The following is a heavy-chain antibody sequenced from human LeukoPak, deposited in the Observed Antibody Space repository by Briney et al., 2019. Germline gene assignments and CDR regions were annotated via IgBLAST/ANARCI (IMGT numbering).Heavy chain of an antibody. Sequence: GGSLRLSCAPSGLSFSSYTIHWVRQAPGKGLEWVAVIWYDGSNKYYADSVKGRFTISRDNSKNTLYLQMNSLRAEDTAVYYCARDPPAAAGPYYYYGMDVWGQGTTVTVSS. V-gene: IGHV3-33*08. CDR3: ARDPPAAAGPYYYYGMDV. CDR1: GLSFSSYT. CDR2: IWYDGSNK. J-gene: IGHJ6*02. D-gene: IGHD6-13*01.